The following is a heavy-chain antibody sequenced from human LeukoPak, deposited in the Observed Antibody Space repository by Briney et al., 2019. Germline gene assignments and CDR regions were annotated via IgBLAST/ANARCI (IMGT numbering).Heavy chain of an antibody. V-gene: IGHV4-39*07. CDR1: GGSISSSSYY. CDR2: IYYSGSR. Sequence: SETLSLTCNVSGGSISSSSYYWAWIRQPPGKGLEWIGSIYYSGSRYDNPSLKSRVTISVDTSKNQFSLKLNSVTAADTAMYYCARDYDYYDSSGQWGAFDIWGQGTMVTVSS. CDR3: ARDYDYYDSSGQWGAFDI. J-gene: IGHJ3*02. D-gene: IGHD3-22*01.